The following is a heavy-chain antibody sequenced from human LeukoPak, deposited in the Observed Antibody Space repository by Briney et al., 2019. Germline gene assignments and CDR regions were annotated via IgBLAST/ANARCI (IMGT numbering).Heavy chain of an antibody. Sequence: AGSLRLSCAASGFTFDRSAMNWVRQAPGKGLEWVSASGTDGDTYYADSVKGRFTISRDNSKNTLYLQMTSVRAEDTAVYYCAKKTAGNYPYDYWGQGTLVTVSP. CDR3: AKKTAGNYPYDY. CDR2: SGTDGDT. J-gene: IGHJ4*02. CDR1: GFTFDRSA. V-gene: IGHV3-23*01. D-gene: IGHD6-13*01.